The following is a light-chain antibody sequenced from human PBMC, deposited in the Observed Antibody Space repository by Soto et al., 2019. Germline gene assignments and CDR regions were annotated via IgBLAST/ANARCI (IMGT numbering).Light chain of an antibody. CDR3: QQYGSSPLT. CDR2: DAS. CDR1: QSISGRY. J-gene: IGKJ4*01. Sequence: PGERASLSCMASQSISGRYLAWYQQKPGQAPRLLIYDASSRATGIPDRFSGSGSGTDFILTISRLEPEDFAVYYCQQYGSSPLTFGGGTKVEIK. V-gene: IGKV3-20*01.